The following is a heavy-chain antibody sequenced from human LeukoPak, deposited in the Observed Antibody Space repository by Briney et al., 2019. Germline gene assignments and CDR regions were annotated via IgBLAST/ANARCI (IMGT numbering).Heavy chain of an antibody. CDR2: ISGSGGST. V-gene: IGHV3-23*01. Sequence: GGSLRLSCTASGFTFSSHAMSWVRQAPGKGLEWVSAISGSGGSTYYADSVKGRFTTSRDNSKNTLFLQMNSLRAEDTAIYYCAKSSRYGTGWYGRIDYWGQGTLVTVS. D-gene: IGHD6-19*01. CDR3: AKSSRYGTGWYGRIDY. CDR1: GFTFSSHA. J-gene: IGHJ4*02.